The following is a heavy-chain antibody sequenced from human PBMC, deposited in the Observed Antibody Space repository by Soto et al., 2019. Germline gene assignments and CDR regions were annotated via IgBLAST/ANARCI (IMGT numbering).Heavy chain of an antibody. CDR2: IYYSGST. CDR3: ANSDAMVSGYFDY. Sequence: PSETLSLTCTVSGGCISSSSYYWGWIRQPPGKGLEWIGSIYYSGSTYYNPSLKSRVTISVDTSKNQFSLKLSSVTAADTAVYYCANSDAMVSGYFDYWGQGTLVTVSS. V-gene: IGHV4-39*01. CDR1: GGCISSSSYY. D-gene: IGHD5-18*01. J-gene: IGHJ4*02.